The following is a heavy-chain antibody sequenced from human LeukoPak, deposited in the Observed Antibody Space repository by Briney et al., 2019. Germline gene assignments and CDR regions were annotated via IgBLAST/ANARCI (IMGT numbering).Heavy chain of an antibody. CDR2: IYHSGST. J-gene: IGHJ4*02. Sequence: KTSETLSLTRAVSGGSISSGGYSWSWIRQPPGKGLEWIGYIYHSGSTYYNPSLKSRVTISVDRSKNQFSLKLSSVTAADTAVYYCAREERYGGTLDYWGQGTLVTVSS. CDR3: AREERYGGTLDY. D-gene: IGHD3-16*01. CDR1: GGSISSGGYS. V-gene: IGHV4-30-2*01.